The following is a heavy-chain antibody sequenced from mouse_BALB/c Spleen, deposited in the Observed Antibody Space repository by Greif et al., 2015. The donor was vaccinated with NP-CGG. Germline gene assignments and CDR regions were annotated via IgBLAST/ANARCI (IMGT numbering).Heavy chain of an antibody. V-gene: IGHV1-7*01. CDR3: ARVYRYDEDAMDY. Sequence: VQLQQSGAELAKPGASVKMSCKASGYTFTSYWMHWVKQRPGQGLEWIGYINPSTGYTEYNQKFKDKATLTADKSSSTAYMQLSSLTSEDSAVYYCARVYRYDEDAMDYWGQGTSVTVSS. CDR2: INPSTGYT. CDR1: GYTFTSYW. D-gene: IGHD2-14*01. J-gene: IGHJ4*01.